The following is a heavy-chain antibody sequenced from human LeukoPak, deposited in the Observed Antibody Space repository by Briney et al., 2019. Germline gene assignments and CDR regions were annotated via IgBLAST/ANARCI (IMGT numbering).Heavy chain of an antibody. CDR2: INPNRGGT. CDR3: AREGLRGYSYP. CDR1: GYTFTDYY. J-gene: IGHJ5*02. V-gene: IGHV1-2*02. Sequence: ASVKDSCQASGYTFTDYYMHWVRQAPGQGLEGMGWINPNRGGTNYAQKFQGRVPMPRDTSISTAYMELSRLRSDDTAVYYCAREGLRGYSYPWRQGTLVSVSS. D-gene: IGHD5-18*01.